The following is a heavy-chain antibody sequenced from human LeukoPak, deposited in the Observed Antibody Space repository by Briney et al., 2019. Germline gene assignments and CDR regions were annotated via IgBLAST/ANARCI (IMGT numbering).Heavy chain of an antibody. CDR3: ARDAYDVWSMDV. Sequence: GGSLRLSCAASGFTFSSYAMSWVRQAPGKGLEWVSAISGSGGSTYYADSVKGRFTISRDNAKNSLYLQMNSLRAEDTAVYYCARDAYDVWSMDVWGKGTTVTVSS. D-gene: IGHD3-3*01. CDR1: GFTFSSYA. CDR2: ISGSGGST. J-gene: IGHJ6*03. V-gene: IGHV3-23*01.